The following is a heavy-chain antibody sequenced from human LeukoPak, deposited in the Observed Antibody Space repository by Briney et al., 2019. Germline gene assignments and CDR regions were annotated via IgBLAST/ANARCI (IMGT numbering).Heavy chain of an antibody. J-gene: IGHJ5*02. CDR2: IKQGGSEK. CDR3: ARDLVVVVAATSFNWFDP. Sequence: GGSLRLSCAASGFTFSSYWMSWVRQAPGKGLEWVANIKQGGSEKYYVDSVKGRFTISRDNAKNSLYLQMNSLRAEDTAVYYCARDLVVVVAATSFNWFDPWGQGTLVTVSS. D-gene: IGHD2-15*01. V-gene: IGHV3-7*01. CDR1: GFTFSSYW.